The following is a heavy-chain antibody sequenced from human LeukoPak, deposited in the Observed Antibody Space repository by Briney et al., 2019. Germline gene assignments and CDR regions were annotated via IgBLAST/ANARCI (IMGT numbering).Heavy chain of an antibody. V-gene: IGHV1-2*02. D-gene: IGHD3-22*01. CDR1: GYTYTGYY. J-gene: IGHJ5*02. CDR2: INPNSGGT. Sequence: APVRVSCKASGYTYTGYYMHWVRQAPGQGLEWMGWINPNSGGTNYAQKFQGRVTMTRDTSISTAYMELSRLRSHDTAVYYCARLIYYDSSGYPSGPWGQGTLVTVSS. CDR3: ARLIYYDSSGYPSGP.